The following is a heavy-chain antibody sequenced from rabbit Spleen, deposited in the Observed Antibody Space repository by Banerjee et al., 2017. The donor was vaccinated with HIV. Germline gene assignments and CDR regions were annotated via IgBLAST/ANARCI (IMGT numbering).Heavy chain of an antibody. V-gene: IGHV1S45*01. CDR1: GFSFSSSCW. CDR3: ARDTGSSFSSYGMAL. D-gene: IGHD8-1*01. J-gene: IGHJ6*01. Sequence: QEQLEESGGGLVQPEGSLTLTCTASGFSFSSSCWICWVRQAPGKGLEWIACIDTGSSGFTYFATWAKGRFTCSKTSSTTVTLQMTSLTVADTATYFCARDTGSSFSSYGMALWGPGTLVTVS. CDR2: IDTGSSGFT.